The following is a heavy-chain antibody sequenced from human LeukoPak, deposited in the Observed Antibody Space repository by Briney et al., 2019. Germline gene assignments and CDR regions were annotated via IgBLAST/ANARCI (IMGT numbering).Heavy chain of an antibody. CDR1: GFTFSSYA. CDR2: ISYDGGNK. CDR3: ARDCGRVSRAGSCVYAFDI. V-gene: IGHV3-30-3*01. D-gene: IGHD2-21*01. Sequence: GRSLRLSCAASGFTFSSYAMHWVRQAPGKGLEWVAVISYDGGNKYYADSVKGRFTISRDNSKNTLYLQMNSLRAEDTAVYYCARDCGRVSRAGSCVYAFDIWGQGTMVTVSS. J-gene: IGHJ3*02.